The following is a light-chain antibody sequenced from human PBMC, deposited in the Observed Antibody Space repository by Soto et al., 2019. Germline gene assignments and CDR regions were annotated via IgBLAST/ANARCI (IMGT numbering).Light chain of an antibody. Sequence: QSALTQPASVSDSPGQSITISCTGTSSDVGASDFVSWYQQHPGKAPELTIYGISNRPSGVSSRFSGSKSGNTASLTISGLQAEDESDYYCSSYTTGHTLVFGGGTQLTVL. CDR2: GIS. CDR3: SSYTTGHTLV. CDR1: SSDVGASDF. V-gene: IGLV2-14*01. J-gene: IGLJ2*01.